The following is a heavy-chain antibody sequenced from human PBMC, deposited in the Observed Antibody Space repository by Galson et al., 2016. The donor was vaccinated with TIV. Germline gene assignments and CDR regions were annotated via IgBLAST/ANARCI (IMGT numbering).Heavy chain of an antibody. D-gene: IGHD2-15*01. Sequence: SLRLSCAASGFHFSTYWMHWVRQVPGKGLVWVARINGDGSNTDYAESVEGRVTISRDNAKSTLYLQLSSLRAEDTALYFCARALDYFQGTAYSYRSEFYYYPMDVWGQGTTVTVSS. CDR3: ARALDYFQGTAYSYRSEFYYYPMDV. V-gene: IGHV3-74*01. CDR2: INGDGSNT. J-gene: IGHJ6*02. CDR1: GFHFSTYW.